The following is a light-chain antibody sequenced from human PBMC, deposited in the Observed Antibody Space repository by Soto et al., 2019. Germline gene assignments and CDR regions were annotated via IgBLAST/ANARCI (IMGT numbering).Light chain of an antibody. CDR2: TAS. CDR1: QSISGY. CDR3: QQSFRARS. Sequence: DITMTQSPASLSASVGDRVTITCRASQSISGYLNWYQQRPGKAPELLIYTASTLQTGVPSRFSGSGSGTEFTLTISSLQPEDFATYYCQQSFRARSFGQGTRVQLK. J-gene: IGKJ1*01. V-gene: IGKV1-39*01.